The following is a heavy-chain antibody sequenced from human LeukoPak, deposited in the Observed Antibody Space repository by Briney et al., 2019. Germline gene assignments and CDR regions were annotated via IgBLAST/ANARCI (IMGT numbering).Heavy chain of an antibody. CDR2: TYYRSTWYN. J-gene: IGHJ5*02. Sequence: SQTLSLTCAISGDSVSSNSVTWNWIRQSPSRGLEWLGRTYYRSTWYNDYAVSVRDRITVNPDTSKNQFSLHLSSVTPEDTAVYYCARRLTQYDCFDPWGQGILVTVSS. V-gene: IGHV6-1*01. CDR1: GDSVSSNSVT. CDR3: ARRLTQYDCFDP. D-gene: IGHD2-2*01.